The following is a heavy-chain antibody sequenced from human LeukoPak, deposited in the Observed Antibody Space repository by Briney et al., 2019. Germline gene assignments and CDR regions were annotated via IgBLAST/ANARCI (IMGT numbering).Heavy chain of an antibody. Sequence: SETLSPTCTVSGGSISSYYWSWIRQPPGKGLEWIGYIYYSGSTNYNPSLKSRVTISVDTSKNQFSLKLSSVTAADTAVYYCTRERPATNYFDYWGQGTLVTVSS. V-gene: IGHV4-59*01. D-gene: IGHD1-7*01. J-gene: IGHJ4*02. CDR1: GGSISSYY. CDR3: TRERPATNYFDY. CDR2: IYYSGST.